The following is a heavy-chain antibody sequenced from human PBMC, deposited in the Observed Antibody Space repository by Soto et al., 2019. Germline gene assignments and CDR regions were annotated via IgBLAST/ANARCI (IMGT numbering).Heavy chain of an antibody. D-gene: IGHD2-2*01. CDR2: ISGSGGST. J-gene: IGHJ4*02. V-gene: IGHV3-23*01. Sequence: GPLILSCTAAEFTISIYAMHRVRQTPGKGLEWVSAISGSGGSTYYADSVKGRFTISRDNSKNTLYLQMNSLRAEDTAVYYCAKPEISTSWGNGPDYWGQGTLVTVSS. CDR1: EFTISIYA. CDR3: AKPEISTSWGNGPDY.